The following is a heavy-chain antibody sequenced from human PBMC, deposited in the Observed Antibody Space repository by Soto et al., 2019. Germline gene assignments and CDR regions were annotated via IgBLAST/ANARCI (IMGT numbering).Heavy chain of an antibody. CDR3: ASAAVTGTAGLDF. J-gene: IGHJ4*02. CDR2: INPNSGGT. V-gene: IGHV1-2*02. CDR1: GYTFSGFY. Sequence: ASVKVSCKASGYTFSGFYMHWVREAPGQGLEWMGWINPNSGGTKSAEKFQGRVTMTRDTSISTAYMELSRLTSDDTAVYYCASAAVTGTAGLDFWGQGTQVTVYS. D-gene: IGHD6-19*01.